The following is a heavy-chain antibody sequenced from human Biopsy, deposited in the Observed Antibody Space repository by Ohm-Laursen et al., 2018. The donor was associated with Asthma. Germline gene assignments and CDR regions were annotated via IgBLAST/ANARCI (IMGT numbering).Heavy chain of an antibody. J-gene: IGHJ4*02. D-gene: IGHD3-22*01. CDR1: GGSFSNFA. CDR3: ARSYDTDSYPVLVLDY. CDR2: ILTKFDVT. V-gene: IGHV1-69*04. Sequence: SSVKVSCKVSGGSFSNFAFSWVRQAPGHGLEWMGTILTKFDVTSYAEKFQGRVTITADKSTSTTYMELSRLRSEDTAVYYCARSYDTDSYPVLVLDYWGQGTLVTVSS.